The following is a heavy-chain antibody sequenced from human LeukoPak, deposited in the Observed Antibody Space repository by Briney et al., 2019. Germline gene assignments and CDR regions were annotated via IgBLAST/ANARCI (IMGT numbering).Heavy chain of an antibody. CDR2: MNPNSGNT. CDR3: ARGIRARPGAYYFDY. D-gene: IGHD6-6*01. Sequence: ASVKVSCKASGYTFTSYDINWVRQATGQGLEWMGWMNPNSGNTGYAQKFQGRVTMTRNASISTAYMELSSLRSEDTAVYYSARGIRARPGAYYFDYWGQGTLVTVSS. J-gene: IGHJ4*02. CDR1: GYTFTSYD. V-gene: IGHV1-8*01.